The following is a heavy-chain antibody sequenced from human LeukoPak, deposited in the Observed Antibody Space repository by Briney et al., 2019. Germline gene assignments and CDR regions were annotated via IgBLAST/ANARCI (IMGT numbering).Heavy chain of an antibody. Sequence: SETLSLTCAVYGGSFSGYYWSWIRQPPGKGLEWIGEINHSGSTNYNPSLKSRVTISVDTSKNQFSLKLSSVTAADTAVYYCARGSGYSGYAQNDYWGQGTLVTVSS. CDR2: INHSGST. D-gene: IGHD5-12*01. CDR1: GGSFSGYY. J-gene: IGHJ4*02. V-gene: IGHV4-34*01. CDR3: ARGSGYSGYAQNDY.